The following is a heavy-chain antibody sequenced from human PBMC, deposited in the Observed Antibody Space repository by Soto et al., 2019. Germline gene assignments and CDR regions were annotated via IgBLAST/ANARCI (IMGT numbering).Heavy chain of an antibody. J-gene: IGHJ5*02. D-gene: IGHD2-2*01. V-gene: IGHV1-46*01. Sequence: QVQLVQSGAEVKKPGASVKVSCKASGYTFTRYYMHWVRQAPGQGLEWMGTINPSGGSTIYAQRFQGRVSIPRDTSTSTVYMELSSLRSADTAVYYCARAGIRLVVVSAATPGDWFAHWGQGTLVTVSS. CDR2: INPSGGST. CDR3: ARAGIRLVVVSAATPGDWFAH. CDR1: GYTFTRYY.